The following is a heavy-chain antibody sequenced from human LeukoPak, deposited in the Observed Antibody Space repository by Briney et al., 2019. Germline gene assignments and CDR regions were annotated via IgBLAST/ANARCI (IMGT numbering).Heavy chain of an antibody. Sequence: PSETLSLTCTVSGGSISSYYWSWIRQPPGKGLEWIGYIYYSGSTNYNPSLKSRVTISVDTSKNRFSLKLSSVTAADTAVYYCAGRSSGGYIDYWGQGTLVTVSS. CDR3: AGRSSGGYIDY. J-gene: IGHJ4*02. CDR1: GGSISSYY. V-gene: IGHV4-59*01. D-gene: IGHD3-22*01. CDR2: IYYSGST.